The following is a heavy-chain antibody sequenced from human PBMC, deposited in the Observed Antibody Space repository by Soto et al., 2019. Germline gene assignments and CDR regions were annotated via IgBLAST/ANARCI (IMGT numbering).Heavy chain of an antibody. D-gene: IGHD2-2*01. V-gene: IGHV3-21*01. CDR1: GFTFSSYS. CDR2: ISSSSSYI. Sequence: EVQLVESGGGLVKPGGSLRLSCAASGFTFSSYSMNWVRQAPGKGLEWVSSISSSSSYIYYADSVKGRFTISRDNAKNSLYLQMNSLSAEDTAVYYCARDTNDAFDIWGQGTMVTVSS. CDR3: ARDTNDAFDI. J-gene: IGHJ3*02.